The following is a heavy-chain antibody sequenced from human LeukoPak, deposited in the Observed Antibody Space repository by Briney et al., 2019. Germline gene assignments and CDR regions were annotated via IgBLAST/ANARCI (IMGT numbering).Heavy chain of an antibody. V-gene: IGHV3-21*01. CDR3: ARVKEASAFDI. CDR1: GFTFSSYG. D-gene: IGHD5-12*01. Sequence: PGGSLRLSCAASGFTFSSYGMTWVRQAPGKGLEWVSSISSSGSYIYYADSVRGPFTISRDNAKNSLYLQMNSLRAEDTAVYYCARVKEASAFDIWGQGTMVTVSS. J-gene: IGHJ3*02. CDR2: ISSSGSYI.